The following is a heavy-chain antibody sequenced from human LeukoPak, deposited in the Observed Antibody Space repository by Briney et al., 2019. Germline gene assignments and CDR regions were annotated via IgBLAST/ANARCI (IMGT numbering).Heavy chain of an antibody. CDR3: AVIPPAVDDY. J-gene: IGHJ4*02. D-gene: IGHD2-2*01. CDR2: IYHGGRT. CDR1: GASIDAAGYS. Sequence: PSETLSLTCAVSGASIDAAGYSWNWIRQAPGKDLEWIGNIYHGGRTSYKSSLKSRVTISVDTSKNQFSLKLSSVTAADTAVYYCAVIPPAVDDYWGQGTLVTVSS. V-gene: IGHV4-30-2*01.